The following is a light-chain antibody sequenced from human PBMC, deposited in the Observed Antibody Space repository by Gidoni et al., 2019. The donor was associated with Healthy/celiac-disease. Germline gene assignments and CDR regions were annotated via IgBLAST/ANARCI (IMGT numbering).Light chain of an antibody. CDR2: AAS. Sequence: DIQMTQSPSSLSAYVGDSVTITCRASQSIRSYLNWYQQKPGKAPKLLIYAASSLQSGVPSMFSGSGSGTDFTLTISSLQPEDFATYYCQQCYSTPITFGQGTRLEIK. V-gene: IGKV1-39*01. J-gene: IGKJ5*01. CDR3: QQCYSTPIT. CDR1: QSIRSY.